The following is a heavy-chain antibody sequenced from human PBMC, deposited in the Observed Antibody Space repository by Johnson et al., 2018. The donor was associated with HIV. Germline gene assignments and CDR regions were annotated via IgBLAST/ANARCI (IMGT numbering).Heavy chain of an antibody. D-gene: IGHD3-22*01. V-gene: IGHV3-30-3*01. CDR2: ISYDGSNK. CDR3: AREYYYESPEAFDI. CDR1: GFTFSSYA. J-gene: IGHJ3*02. Sequence: QVQLVESGGGVVQPGRSLRLSCAASGFTFSSYAMHLVRQAPGKGLEWVAVISYDGSNKYYADSVKGRFTISRDNSKNTLYLQMNSLRAEDTAVYYCAREYYYESPEAFDIWGQGTMVTVSS.